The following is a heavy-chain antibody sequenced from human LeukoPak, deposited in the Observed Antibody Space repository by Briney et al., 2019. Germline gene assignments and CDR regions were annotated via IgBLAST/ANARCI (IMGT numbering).Heavy chain of an antibody. J-gene: IGHJ4*02. D-gene: IGHD2-15*01. CDR2: INHSGST. CDR1: GGSFSGYY. Sequence: PSETLSLTCAVYGGSFSGYYWSWIRQPPGKGLEWIGEINHSGSTNYNPSLKSRVTISVDTSKNQFSLKLSSVTAADTAVYYCARSVYCSGGSCPFDYWGQGTLVTVPS. CDR3: ARSVYCSGGSCPFDY. V-gene: IGHV4-34*01.